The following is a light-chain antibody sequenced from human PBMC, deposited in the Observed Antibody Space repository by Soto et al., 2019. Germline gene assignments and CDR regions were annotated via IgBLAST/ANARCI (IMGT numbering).Light chain of an antibody. CDR3: CSYAGSSTYV. V-gene: IGLV2-23*02. J-gene: IGLJ1*01. Sequence: QSVLTQPASVSGSSGQSITISCTGTSSVVGSYNLVSWYQPHPGKAPKLMIYEVSKRPSGVSNRFSGSKSGNTASLTISGLQAEGEADYYCCSYAGSSTYVFGTGDQGHRP. CDR2: EVS. CDR1: SSVVGSYNL.